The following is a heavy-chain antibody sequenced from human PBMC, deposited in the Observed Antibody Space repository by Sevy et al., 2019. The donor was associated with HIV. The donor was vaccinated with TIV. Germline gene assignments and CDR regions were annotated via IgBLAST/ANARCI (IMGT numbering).Heavy chain of an antibody. V-gene: IGHV3-23*01. Sequence: GGSLRLSCAASGFTFSNYALNWVRQAPGKGLEWVSGISGSGGSGDKTNYADSVKGRFTISRDDFKNSLYLQLSSLRAEDTAIYYCARKYDSRGYFDYWGQGTLVTVSS. D-gene: IGHD3-22*01. CDR3: ARKYDSRGYFDY. CDR1: GFTFSNYA. CDR2: ISGSGGSGDKT. J-gene: IGHJ4*02.